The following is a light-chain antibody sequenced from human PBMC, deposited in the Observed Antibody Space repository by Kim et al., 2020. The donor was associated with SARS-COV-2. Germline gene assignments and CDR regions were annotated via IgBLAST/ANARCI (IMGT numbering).Light chain of an antibody. CDR3: NSYTSSSAGV. CDR2: DVS. Sequence: GQSITISCTGTSSDVGGYNYVSWYQQHPGKAPKLMIYDVSNRPSGVSNRFSGSKSGNTASLTISGLQAEDEADYYCNSYTSSSAGVFGGGTQLTVL. CDR1: SSDVGGYNY. V-gene: IGLV2-14*03. J-gene: IGLJ3*02.